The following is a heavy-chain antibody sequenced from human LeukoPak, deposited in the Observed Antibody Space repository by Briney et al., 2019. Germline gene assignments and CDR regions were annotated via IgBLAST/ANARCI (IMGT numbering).Heavy chain of an antibody. Sequence: ASVKVSCKVSGYIFTELSMHWVRQAPGKGLEWMGGFDPEDGETIYAQKFQGRVTMTEDTSTDTAYMELSSLRSEDTAVYYCATSPPEGATTLPTSNFDYWGQGTLVTVSS. CDR1: GYIFTELS. D-gene: IGHD1-26*01. V-gene: IGHV1-24*01. CDR3: ATSPPEGATTLPTSNFDY. CDR2: FDPEDGET. J-gene: IGHJ4*02.